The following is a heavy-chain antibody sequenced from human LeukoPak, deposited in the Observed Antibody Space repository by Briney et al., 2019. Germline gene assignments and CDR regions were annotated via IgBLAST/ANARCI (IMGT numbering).Heavy chain of an antibody. CDR1: AFTFSSYS. CDR2: ISSGSSIV. CDR3: ARGVHSVGPYFWSGYHDY. D-gene: IGHD3-3*01. Sequence: PGGSLRLSCAASAFTFSSYSMNWARQAPGRGLEWVSYISSGSSIVYYADSVKGRFTISRDNSKNTLYLQMNSLRAEDTAVYYCARGVHSVGPYFWSGYHDYWGQGTLVTVSS. V-gene: IGHV3-48*01. J-gene: IGHJ4*02.